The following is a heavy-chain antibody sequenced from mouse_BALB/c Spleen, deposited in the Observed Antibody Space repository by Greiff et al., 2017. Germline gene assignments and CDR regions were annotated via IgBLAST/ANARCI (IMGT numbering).Heavy chain of an antibody. CDR2: INPSNGGT. CDR3: TRNWDRDWYFDV. V-gene: IGHV1S81*02. J-gene: IGHJ1*01. D-gene: IGHD4-1*01. Sequence: QVHVKQSGAELVKPGASVKLSCKASGYTFTSYYMYWVKQRPGQGLEWIGEINPSNGGTNFNEKFKSKATLTVDKSSSTAYMQLSSLTSEDSAVYYCTRNWDRDWYFDVWGAGTTVTVSS. CDR1: GYTFTSYY.